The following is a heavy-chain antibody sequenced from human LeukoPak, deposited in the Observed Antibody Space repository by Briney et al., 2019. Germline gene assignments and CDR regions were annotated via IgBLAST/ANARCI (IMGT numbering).Heavy chain of an antibody. CDR3: AFSIAVAADY. J-gene: IGHJ4*02. CDR1: GGSFSGYY. D-gene: IGHD6-19*01. Sequence: PSGTLSLTCAVYGGSFSGYYWSWIRQPPGKGLEWIGEINHSGSTNYNPSLKSRVTISVDTSKNQFSLKLSSVTAADTAVYYCAFSIAVAADYWGQGTLVTVSS. CDR2: INHSGST. V-gene: IGHV4-34*01.